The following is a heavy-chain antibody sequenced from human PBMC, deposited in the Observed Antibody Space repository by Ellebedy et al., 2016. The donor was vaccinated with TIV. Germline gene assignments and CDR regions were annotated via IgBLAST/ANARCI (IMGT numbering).Heavy chain of an antibody. CDR1: RYSFTSYW. CDR3: ARTIAATPSSYYYGMDV. CDR2: IYPGASAT. J-gene: IGHJ6*02. V-gene: IGHV5-51*01. D-gene: IGHD2-15*01. Sequence: GESLKISCKHSRYSFTSYWIAWVRQLPGKGLEWMGIIYPGASATRYGPSFQGQVTISADKSISTAYLQWSSLKASDTAIYYCARTIAATPSSYYYGMDVWGQGTTVSVSS.